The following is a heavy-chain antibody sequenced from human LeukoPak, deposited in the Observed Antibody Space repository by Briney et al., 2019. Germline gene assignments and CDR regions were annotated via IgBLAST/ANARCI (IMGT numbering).Heavy chain of an antibody. Sequence: GGSLRLSCAASGFTFSNAWMSWVRQAPGKGLEWVGRIKSKTDGGTTDYAAPVEGRFTISRDDSKNTLYLQMNSLKTEDTAVYYCTTTGLYYYDKYYFDYWGQGTLVTVSS. D-gene: IGHD3-22*01. CDR2: IKSKTDGGTT. CDR1: GFTFSNAW. CDR3: TTTGLYYYDKYYFDY. V-gene: IGHV3-15*01. J-gene: IGHJ4*02.